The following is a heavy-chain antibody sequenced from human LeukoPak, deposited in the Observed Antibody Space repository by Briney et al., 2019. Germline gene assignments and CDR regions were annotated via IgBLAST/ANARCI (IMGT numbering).Heavy chain of an antibody. CDR3: ARGRIQLWNYNWFDP. D-gene: IGHD5-18*01. V-gene: IGHV4-34*01. J-gene: IGHJ5*02. Sequence: PSETLSLTCAVHGGSFSGYYWSWNRQPPGKGLEWIGEINHSGSTNYNPSLKSRVTISVDTSKNQFSLKLSSVTAADTAVYYCARGRIQLWNYNWFDPWGQGTLVTVSS. CDR2: INHSGST. CDR1: GGSFSGYY.